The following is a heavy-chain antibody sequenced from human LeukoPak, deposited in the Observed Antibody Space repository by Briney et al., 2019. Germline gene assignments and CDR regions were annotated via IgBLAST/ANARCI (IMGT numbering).Heavy chain of an antibody. Sequence: SETLSLTCTVSGGSISSCYWSWIRQPPGKGLEWIGSIYYTGNTYYNPSLKSRVTIFVDTSKNQFSLELTSVTAADTAVYYCARRYCTNGVCSALYNWFDPWGQGTLVTVSS. CDR3: ARRYCTNGVCSALYNWFDP. V-gene: IGHV4-59*05. CDR1: GGSISSCY. CDR2: IYYTGNT. J-gene: IGHJ5*02. D-gene: IGHD2-8*01.